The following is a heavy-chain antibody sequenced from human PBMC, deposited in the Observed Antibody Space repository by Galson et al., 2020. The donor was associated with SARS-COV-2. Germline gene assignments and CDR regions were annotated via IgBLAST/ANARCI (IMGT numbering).Heavy chain of an antibody. Sequence: SVKVSCKASGGTFSSYAISWVRQAPGQGLEWMGGIIPIFGTANYAQKFQGRVTITADESTSTAYMELSSLRSEDTAVYYCARGGYSNYHRWFDPWGQGTLVTVSS. CDR3: ARGGYSNYHRWFDP. J-gene: IGHJ5*02. D-gene: IGHD4-4*01. CDR1: GGTFSSYA. V-gene: IGHV1-69*13. CDR2: IIPIFGTA.